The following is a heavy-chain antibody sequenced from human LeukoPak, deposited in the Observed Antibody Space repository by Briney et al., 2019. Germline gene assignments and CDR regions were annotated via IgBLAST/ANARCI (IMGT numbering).Heavy chain of an antibody. Sequence: SETLSLTCTVSGGSISSYYWSWIRQPPGKGLEWIGYIYYSGSTNYNPSLKSRVTISVDTSKNQFSLKLSSVTAADTAVYYCARVNWNAGGGAFDIWGQETMVTVSS. CDR2: IYYSGST. CDR1: GGSISSYY. D-gene: IGHD1-1*01. CDR3: ARVNWNAGGGAFDI. V-gene: IGHV4-59*01. J-gene: IGHJ3*02.